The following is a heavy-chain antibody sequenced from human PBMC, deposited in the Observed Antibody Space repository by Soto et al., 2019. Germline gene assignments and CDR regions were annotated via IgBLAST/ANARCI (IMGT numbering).Heavy chain of an antibody. CDR3: AKGAEGYVVSSLDS. V-gene: IGHV3-23*01. D-gene: IGHD5-12*01. Sequence: EVQLLESGGGFVPPGGSLRLSCAASGFRFSDFAMTWVRQAPGRGLEWVSAITGTASSTYYADSVKGRFTISRDNSKNTLYLQINSLRAEDTAIYYCAKGAEGYVVSSLDSWGQGTLVTVSS. J-gene: IGHJ4*02. CDR1: GFRFSDFA. CDR2: ITGTASST.